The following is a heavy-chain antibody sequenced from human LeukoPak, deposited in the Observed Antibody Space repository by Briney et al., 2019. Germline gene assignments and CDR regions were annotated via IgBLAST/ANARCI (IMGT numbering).Heavy chain of an antibody. J-gene: IGHJ4*02. D-gene: IGHD1-1*01. CDR2: INHSGST. Sequence: SETLSLTCAVYGGSFSGYYWSWIRQPPGKGLEWIGEINHSGSTNYNPSLKSQVTISVDTSKNQFSLKLSSVTAADTAVYYCARQLEAFDYWGQGTLVTVSS. CDR3: ARQLEAFDY. V-gene: IGHV4-34*01. CDR1: GGSFSGYY.